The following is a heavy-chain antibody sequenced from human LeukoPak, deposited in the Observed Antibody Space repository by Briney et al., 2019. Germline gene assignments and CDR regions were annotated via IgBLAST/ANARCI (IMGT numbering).Heavy chain of an antibody. CDR1: GYTFTSYG. D-gene: IGHD3-22*01. CDR3: AGPYYYDSSGYYNY. Sequence: GASVKVSCKASGYTFTSYGISWVRQAPGQGLEWMGWISAYNGNTNYAQKLQGRVTMTTDTSTSTAYMELRSLRSDDTAVYYCAGPYYYDSSGYYNYWGQGTLVTVSS. V-gene: IGHV1-18*01. CDR2: ISAYNGNT. J-gene: IGHJ4*02.